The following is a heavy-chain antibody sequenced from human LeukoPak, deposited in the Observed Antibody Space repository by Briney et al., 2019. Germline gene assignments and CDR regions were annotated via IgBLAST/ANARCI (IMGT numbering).Heavy chain of an antibody. J-gene: IGHJ4*02. D-gene: IGHD1-26*01. Sequence: GASVTVSLQDSGGRFTHHGYSWVRQAPGPGREGTGWISAYNGNTDYAQQLHGRVTITTDTTKGTAYMELRIHSSDATAADYCSKTEGEGGGIDYWGQGTLVTVSS. CDR3: SKTEGEGGGIDY. CDR1: GGRFTHHG. CDR2: ISAYNGNT. V-gene: IGHV1-18*01.